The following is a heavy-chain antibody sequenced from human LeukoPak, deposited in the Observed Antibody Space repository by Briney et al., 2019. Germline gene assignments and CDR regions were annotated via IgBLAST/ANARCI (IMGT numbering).Heavy chain of an antibody. CDR3: AKDADTATIIYWYFDL. CDR2: ISDDGSNT. V-gene: IGHV3-30*18. J-gene: IGHJ2*01. Sequence: PGGSLRLSCTASGFTLSSFGMHWVRQAPGKGLEWVAVISDDGSNTYYADSVKGRFTCSRDNSKNTLYLQLNSLRTEDTAVYYCAKDADTATIIYWYFDLWGRGTLVTVSS. D-gene: IGHD5-18*01. CDR1: GFTLSSFG.